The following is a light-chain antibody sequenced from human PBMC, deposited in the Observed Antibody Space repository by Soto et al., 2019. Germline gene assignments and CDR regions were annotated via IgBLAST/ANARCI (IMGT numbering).Light chain of an antibody. V-gene: IGKV1-5*01. CDR2: DAS. J-gene: IGKJ1*01. CDR3: QHYNSYSEA. Sequence: DIQMTQSPSTLSASVGDRVTITRGASQSISSWLAWYQQKPGKAPKLLIYDASSLESGVPSRFSGSGSATEFTLTISSLQPDDFATYYCQHYNSYSEAFGQGTKVDIK. CDR1: QSISSW.